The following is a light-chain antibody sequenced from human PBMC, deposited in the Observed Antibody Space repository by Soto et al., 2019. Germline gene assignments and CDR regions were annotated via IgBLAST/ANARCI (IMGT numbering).Light chain of an antibody. CDR1: SSDVGGYNY. Sequence: QSALTQPRSVSGSPGQSVTISCTGTSSDVGGYNYVSWYQQHPDKAPKLMIYDVTKRPSGVPDRFSGSKSGNTASLTFSGLQAEDEADYYCCSYAGSYTYVFGTGTKLTV. J-gene: IGLJ1*01. CDR2: DVT. CDR3: CSYAGSYTYV. V-gene: IGLV2-11*01.